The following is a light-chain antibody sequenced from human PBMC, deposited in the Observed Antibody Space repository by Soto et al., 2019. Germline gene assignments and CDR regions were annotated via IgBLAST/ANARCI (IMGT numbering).Light chain of an antibody. CDR1: QSVLYSAKNKNF. V-gene: IGKV4-1*01. CDR3: QQHYITPIT. Sequence: DIVMTQSPDSLAVSLGERATIHCKSSQSVLYSAKNKNFLTWYQQKPGQPPKLLIYCASTRESGVPDRFTGSGSGTDFTLSISSLQAEDVAVYYCQQHYITPITFCQGTRLEIK. J-gene: IGKJ5*01. CDR2: CAS.